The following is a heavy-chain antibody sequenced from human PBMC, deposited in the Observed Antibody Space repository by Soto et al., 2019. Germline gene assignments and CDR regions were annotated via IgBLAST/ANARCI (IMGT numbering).Heavy chain of an antibody. V-gene: IGHV4-61*01. Sequence: SETLSLTCTVSGVSVNSGNYYWSWIRQTPGKGLEWIGYIYQSGSTRYNPSLKSRVTISVDTSKNQFSLKLSSVTAADTAVYYCARGRIVVVTAMYFQHWGQGTLVTVSS. CDR2: IYQSGST. CDR1: GVSVNSGNYY. J-gene: IGHJ1*01. D-gene: IGHD2-21*02. CDR3: ARGRIVVVTAMYFQH.